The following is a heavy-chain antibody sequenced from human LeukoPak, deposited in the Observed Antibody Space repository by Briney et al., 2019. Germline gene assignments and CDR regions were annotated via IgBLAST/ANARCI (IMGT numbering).Heavy chain of an antibody. CDR1: GFPFVAYA. V-gene: IGHV3-30*10. D-gene: IGHD3-16*01. J-gene: IGHJ4*02. CDR2: ISSDTTNK. CDR3: ARLAAASPGY. Sequence: GRSLRLSCATSGFPFVAYALHWVRQAPGKGLEWVAVISSDTTNKYYMDSVKGRFTISRDNSRNTLYLQMDSLRLEDTAVYYCARLAAASPGYWGQGTLVTVSS.